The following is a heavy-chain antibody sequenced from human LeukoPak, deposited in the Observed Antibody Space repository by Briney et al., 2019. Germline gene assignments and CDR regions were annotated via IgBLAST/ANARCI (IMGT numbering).Heavy chain of an antibody. J-gene: IGHJ4*02. CDR2: IYYSGNT. V-gene: IGHV4-59*01. Sequence: ASETPSLTCTVSVGSISSYYWNWIRQPPGKGLEWIGYIYYSGNTNYNPSLESRVTISVDTSKNQFSLKLTSVTAADTAVYYCARGSIAADYWGQGTLVTVSS. CDR1: VGSISSYY. D-gene: IGHD6-13*01. CDR3: ARGSIAADY.